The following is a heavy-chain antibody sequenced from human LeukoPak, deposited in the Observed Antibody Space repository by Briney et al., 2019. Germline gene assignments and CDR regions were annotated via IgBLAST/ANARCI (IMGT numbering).Heavy chain of an antibody. J-gene: IGHJ3*02. D-gene: IGHD2-21*02. CDR1: GGTFSSYA. CDR3: ASEAYCGGDCYSGGGAFDI. Sequence: SVKVSCKASGGTFSSYAISWVRQAPGQGLEWMGRIIPILGVANYAQKFQGRVTITADKSTSTAYMELSSLRSEDTAVYYCASEAYCGGDCYSGGGAFDIWGQGTMVTVSS. V-gene: IGHV1-69*04. CDR2: IIPILGVA.